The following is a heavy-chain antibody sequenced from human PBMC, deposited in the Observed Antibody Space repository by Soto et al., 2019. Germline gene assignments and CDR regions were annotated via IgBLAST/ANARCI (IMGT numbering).Heavy chain of an antibody. J-gene: IGHJ6*02. V-gene: IGHV3-48*02. CDR2: ISGSSDTI. Sequence: EVQLVESGGGLVQPGGSLRLSCAASGFTLSSYNMNWVRQAPGKGLEWVSYISGSSDTIYYADSVKGRFTISRDNAKNALYLQMESLRDEVKAVYYCARDHGGSTWFVGIYYYFGVDVWGQGTTVTVSS. CDR3: ARDHGGSTWFVGIYYYFGVDV. D-gene: IGHD6-13*01. CDR1: GFTLSSYN.